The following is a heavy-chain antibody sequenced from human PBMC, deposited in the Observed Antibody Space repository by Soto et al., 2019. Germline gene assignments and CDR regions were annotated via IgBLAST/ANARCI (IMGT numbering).Heavy chain of an antibody. Sequence: QVRLVQSGTEVKKPGASVMVSCKASGYTFENYAIHWVRQAPGQDFEWMGWINAGNGNTRNSQKFQGRVTFTRDTSATTAHLKVGSLRFEDTAVYNSARDLSGWGLTNGHFGVDVWGQGTTVIVSS. J-gene: IGHJ6*02. CDR2: INAGNGNT. CDR3: ARDLSGWGLTNGHFGVDV. CDR1: GYTFENYA. V-gene: IGHV1-3*01. D-gene: IGHD3-16*01.